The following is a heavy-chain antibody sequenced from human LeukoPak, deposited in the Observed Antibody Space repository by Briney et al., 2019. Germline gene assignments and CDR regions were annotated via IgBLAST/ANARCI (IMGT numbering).Heavy chain of an antibody. CDR1: GGSISSSSYY. Sequence: PSETLSLTCTVSGGSISSSSYYWGWIRQPPGTGLEWIGSIYYSGSTYYNPSLKSRVTISVDTSKNQFSLKLSSVTAADTAVYYCARASYGSGSYYNLDLWGQGTLVTVSS. J-gene: IGHJ4*02. CDR2: IYYSGST. D-gene: IGHD3-10*01. V-gene: IGHV4-39*07. CDR3: ARASYGSGSYYNLDL.